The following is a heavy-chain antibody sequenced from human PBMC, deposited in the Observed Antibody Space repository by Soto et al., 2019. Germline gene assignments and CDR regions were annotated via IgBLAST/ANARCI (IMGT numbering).Heavy chain of an antibody. Sequence: SETLSLTCAVYGGSFSGYYWSWIRQPPGKGLEWIGEINHSGSTNYNPSLKSRVTISVDTSKNQFSLKLSSVTAADTAVYYCARGPRLHDILTGYYKVGYYYYGMDVRGQGTTVTVSS. D-gene: IGHD3-9*01. CDR2: INHSGST. CDR1: GGSFSGYY. CDR3: ARGPRLHDILTGYYKVGYYYYGMDV. J-gene: IGHJ6*02. V-gene: IGHV4-34*01.